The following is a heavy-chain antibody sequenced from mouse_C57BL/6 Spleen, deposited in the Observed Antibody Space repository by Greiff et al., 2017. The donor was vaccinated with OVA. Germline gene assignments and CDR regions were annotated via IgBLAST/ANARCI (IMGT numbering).Heavy chain of an antibody. CDR1: GFTFSSYD. V-gene: IGHV5-4*03. J-gene: IGHJ2*01. D-gene: IGHD4-1*01. CDR2: ISAGGSYT. CDR3: ARGDWDGCFDY. Sequence: EVKVVESGGGLVKPGGSLKLSCAASGFTFSSYDMYWVSQTPETRLEWVATISAGGSYTYYQDNVKGRFTITRANAKNNLYLQMSHLKSEDTAMYYCARGDWDGCFDYWGQGTTLTVSS.